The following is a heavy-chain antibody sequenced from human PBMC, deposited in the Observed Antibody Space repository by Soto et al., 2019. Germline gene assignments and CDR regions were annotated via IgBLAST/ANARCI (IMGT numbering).Heavy chain of an antibody. CDR2: IITSSNTI. D-gene: IGHD6-13*01. CDR3: AREGVAGKVVNYDFYGLDV. Sequence: EVQLVESGGGLVQPGGSLRLSCVASGFTFTTYNMNWVRQAPGKGLEWLSFIITSSNTIYYAASVKGRFTISRDNAKNSVYLKMNSLRDEDTAVYYCAREGVAGKVVNYDFYGLDVWGQGTTVTVAS. CDR1: GFTFTTYN. V-gene: IGHV3-48*02. J-gene: IGHJ6*02.